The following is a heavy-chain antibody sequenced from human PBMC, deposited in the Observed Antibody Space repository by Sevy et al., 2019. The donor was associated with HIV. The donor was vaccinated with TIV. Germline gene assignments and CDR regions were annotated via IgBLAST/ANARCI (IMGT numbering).Heavy chain of an antibody. CDR3: ATGVAAADNWFDP. CDR1: GGFISSYY. J-gene: IGHJ5*02. CDR2: IYYSGNT. D-gene: IGHD6-13*01. Sequence: SETLSLTCTVSGGFISSYYWNWIRQPPGKGLEWIGYIYYSGNTNYNPSLKSRVPISLDMSKNQFSVKLSSVTAADTALYYCATGVAAADNWFDPWGQGTLVTVSS. V-gene: IGHV4-59*01.